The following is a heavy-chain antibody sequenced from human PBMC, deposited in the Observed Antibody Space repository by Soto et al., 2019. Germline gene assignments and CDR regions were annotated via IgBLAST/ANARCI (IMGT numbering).Heavy chain of an antibody. CDR2: ISAYNGNT. V-gene: IGHV1-18*01. J-gene: IGHJ4*02. Sequence: ASVKVSCKASGYTFTTYGISWVRQAPGQGLEWMGWISAYNGNTHYAQKLQGRVTMTTDTSTSTAYMEVRSLRSDDTAVYYCARDLSGIAVGPFDYWGPGTLVTVFS. CDR3: ARDLSGIAVGPFDY. CDR1: GYTFTTYG. D-gene: IGHD6-19*01.